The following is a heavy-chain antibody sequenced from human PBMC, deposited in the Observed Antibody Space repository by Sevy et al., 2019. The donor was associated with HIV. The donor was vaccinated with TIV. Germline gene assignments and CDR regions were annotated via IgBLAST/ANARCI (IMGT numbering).Heavy chain of an antibody. CDR1: GFTFNSYT. CDR2: NSFSSNYI. Sequence: GGSLRLSCAASGFTFNSYTMNWVRQAPGKGLEWVSSNSFSSNYIHYAHSVKGRFTISRDNAQNSLYLQMNSLRAEDTAIYYCARPYGSGSWEAFDIWGQGTMVTVSS. J-gene: IGHJ3*02. D-gene: IGHD3-10*01. V-gene: IGHV3-21*01. CDR3: ARPYGSGSWEAFDI.